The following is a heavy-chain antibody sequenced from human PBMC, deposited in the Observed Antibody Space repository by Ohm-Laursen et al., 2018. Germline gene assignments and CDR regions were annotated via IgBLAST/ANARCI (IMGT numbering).Heavy chain of an antibody. CDR2: ISSSGSTI. CDR3: AGKNDYGDPLDY. V-gene: IGHV3-11*01. Sequence: SLRLSCTASGFTFSDYYMSWIRQAPGKGLEWVSYISSSGSTIYYADSVKGRFTISRDNAKNSLYLQMNSLRAEDTAVYYCAGKNDYGDPLDYWGQGTLVTVSS. CDR1: GFTFSDYY. D-gene: IGHD4-17*01. J-gene: IGHJ4*02.